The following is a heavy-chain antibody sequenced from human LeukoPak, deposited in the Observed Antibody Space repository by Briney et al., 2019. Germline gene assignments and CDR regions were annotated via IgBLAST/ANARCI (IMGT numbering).Heavy chain of an antibody. CDR2: INHSGST. CDR3: VGIQKQWKKLKYYYYYMDV. CDR1: GGSFSGYY. J-gene: IGHJ6*03. V-gene: IGHV4-34*01. D-gene: IGHD6-19*01. Sequence: PSETLSLTCAVYGGSFSGYYWSWIRQPPGKGLEWIGEINHSGSTNYDPSLKSRVTISVDTSKNQFSLKLSSVTAADTAVYYCVGIQKQWKKLKYYYYYMDVWGKGTTVTISS.